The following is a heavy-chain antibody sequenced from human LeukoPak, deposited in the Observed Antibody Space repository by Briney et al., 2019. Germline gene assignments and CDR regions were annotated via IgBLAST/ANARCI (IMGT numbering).Heavy chain of an antibody. Sequence: SETLSLTCTVSGGSVSSGGHYWSWIRQPPGKGLEWLGYMHNSGTPNYNPSLKSRVTMSADTSKNQFSLNLSSVTAADTAVYYCVRVPAAGAGPDSWGQGILVSVSS. CDR2: MHNSGTP. CDR3: VRVPAAGAGPDS. D-gene: IGHD6-13*01. J-gene: IGHJ4*02. CDR1: GGSVSSGGHY. V-gene: IGHV4-61*08.